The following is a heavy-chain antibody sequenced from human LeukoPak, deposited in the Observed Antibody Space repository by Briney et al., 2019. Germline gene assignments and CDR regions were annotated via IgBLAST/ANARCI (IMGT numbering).Heavy chain of an antibody. J-gene: IGHJ4*02. CDR3: RGRVY. Sequence: GGSLRLSCSASGFTLRSYVMYWVREAPGKGLEYVSAISSKGGSRYYADSVRGRLTISKDNSKNALYLQMSSLRAEATAVYYCRGRVYWRQGTRDSVPS. CDR2: ISSKGGSR. V-gene: IGHV3-64D*06. CDR1: GFTLRSYV.